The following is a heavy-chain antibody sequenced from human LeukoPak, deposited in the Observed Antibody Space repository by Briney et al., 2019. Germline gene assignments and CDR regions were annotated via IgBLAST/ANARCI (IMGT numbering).Heavy chain of an antibody. J-gene: IGHJ3*02. D-gene: IGHD1-26*01. CDR2: IIPIFGTA. V-gene: IGHV1-69*05. Sequence: GASVKVSCKASGGTFSSYAISWVRQAPGQGLEWMGGIIPIFGTANYAQKFQGRVTITTDESTSTAYMELSSLRSEGTAVYYCARGPWELQPSYAFDIWGQGTMVTVSS. CDR3: ARGPWELQPSYAFDI. CDR1: GGTFSSYA.